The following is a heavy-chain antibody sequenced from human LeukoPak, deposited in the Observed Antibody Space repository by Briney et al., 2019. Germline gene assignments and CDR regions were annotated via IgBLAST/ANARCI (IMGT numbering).Heavy chain of an antibody. D-gene: IGHD2-2*01. CDR2: MYYSGST. V-gene: IGHV4-39*01. J-gene: IGHJ4*02. CDR1: GGSISSSSYF. CDR3: ARVCSSTSCFLDH. Sequence: SETLSLTCTVSGGSISSSSYFWGWFRQPPGKGLEWIGTMYYSGSTYYNPSLKSRVTISVDTSKNQFSLKLSSVTAADTAVYYCARVCSSTSCFLDHWGQGTLVTVSS.